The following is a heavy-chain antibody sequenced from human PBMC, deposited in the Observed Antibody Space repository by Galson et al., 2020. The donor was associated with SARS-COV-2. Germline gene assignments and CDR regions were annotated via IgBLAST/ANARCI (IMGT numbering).Heavy chain of an antibody. V-gene: IGHV4-34*01. CDR3: ARGHHQITTLGVCFTGGSFYFDS. CDR1: GGSFNGYY. CDR2: INHSGSI. J-gene: IGHJ4*02. Sequence: SETLSLTCAVYGGSFNGYYWSWIRQSPGKGLEWIGEINHSGSINYNPSLKSRVTMSVDTSKNQFSLKLTSITVADTAVYYCARGHHQITTLGVCFTGGSFYFDSWGQGTLVTVSS. D-gene: IGHD3-10*02.